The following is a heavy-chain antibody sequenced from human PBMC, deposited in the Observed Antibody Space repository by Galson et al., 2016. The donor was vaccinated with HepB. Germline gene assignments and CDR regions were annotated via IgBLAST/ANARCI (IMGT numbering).Heavy chain of an antibody. CDR1: GGSISSGGYY. J-gene: IGHJ4*02. CDR2: IYHSGST. V-gene: IGHV4-31*03. Sequence: TLSLTCTVSGGSISSGGYYWSWIRQHPGKGPEWIGYIYHSGSTYYNPSLKSRVTISVDTSKNQFSLKLSSVTAADTAVYFCARDRSSGSGSFGYWGQGTLVTVSS. CDR3: ARDRSSGSGSFGY. D-gene: IGHD3-10*01.